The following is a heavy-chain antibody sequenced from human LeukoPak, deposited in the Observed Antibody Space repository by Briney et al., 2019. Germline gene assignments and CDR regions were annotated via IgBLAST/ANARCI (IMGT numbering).Heavy chain of an antibody. J-gene: IGHJ4*02. CDR1: GYPFTSHD. Sequence: ASVKVSCKASGYPFTSHDINWVRQATGQGLEWMGWMGSNSGDTGYAQKVQDRVTMTRDTFISTAYMELNNVRSEDTAVYYCVRGPPNWGFDYWGQGTLVTVSS. V-gene: IGHV1-8*01. CDR3: VRGPPNWGFDY. CDR2: MGSNSGDT. D-gene: IGHD7-27*01.